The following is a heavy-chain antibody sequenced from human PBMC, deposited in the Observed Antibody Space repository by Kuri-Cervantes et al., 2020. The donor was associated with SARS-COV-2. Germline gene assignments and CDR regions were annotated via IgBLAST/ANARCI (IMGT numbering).Heavy chain of an antibody. CDR3: AKYYYGSGTHYALDS. Sequence: GGSLRLSCAASGFSFSNFAMSWVRQPPGKGLEWVSALNGRGGDIQYADAVKGRFTTSRDNSRNTLYLQMNSLTAEDTAIYYCAKYYYGSGTHYALDSWGQGTLVTVSS. V-gene: IGHV3-23*01. D-gene: IGHD3-10*01. J-gene: IGHJ4*02. CDR1: GFSFSNFA. CDR2: LNGRGGDI.